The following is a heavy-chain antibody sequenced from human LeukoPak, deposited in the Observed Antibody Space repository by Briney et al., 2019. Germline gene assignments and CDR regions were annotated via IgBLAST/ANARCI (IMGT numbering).Heavy chain of an antibody. CDR2: ISGSGGST. J-gene: IGHJ4*02. Sequence: PGGSLRLSCAASGFTFSSYAMSWVRQAPGKGLEWVSAISGSGGSTYYADSVKGRFTISRDSSKNTLYLQMNSLRAEDTAVYYCANVPNYYDRSGYLQWGQGTLVTVSS. CDR1: GFTFSSYA. V-gene: IGHV3-23*01. CDR3: ANVPNYYDRSGYLQ. D-gene: IGHD3-22*01.